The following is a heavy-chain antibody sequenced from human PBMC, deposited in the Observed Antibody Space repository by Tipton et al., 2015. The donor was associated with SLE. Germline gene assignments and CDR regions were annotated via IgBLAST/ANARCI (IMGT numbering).Heavy chain of an antibody. J-gene: IGHJ4*02. D-gene: IGHD3-22*01. CDR2: VYNSGGT. Sequence: TLSLICTISGDSISSYYWNWIRQPPGKGLEWLGYVYNSGGTNYNPSLRSRVTISVDTSKNQFSLKLSSVTAADTAVYYCARLAAGGYYDSSGSGYFDYWGQGTLVTVSS. V-gene: IGHV4-59*12. CDR3: ARLAAGGYYDSSGSGYFDY. CDR1: GDSISSYY.